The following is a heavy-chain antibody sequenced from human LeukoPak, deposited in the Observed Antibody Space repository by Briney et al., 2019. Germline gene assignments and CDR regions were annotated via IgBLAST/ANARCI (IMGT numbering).Heavy chain of an antibody. CDR2: IYYSGST. CDR1: GGSIGSSDYH. Sequence: SETLSLTCSVSGGSIGSSDYHWGWIRQPPGKGLEWIGSIYYSGSTHYNPSLKSPVTISVDTSKNQFSLKLSSVTAADTAVYYCASLRMLRGIVYWGQGTLVTVSS. D-gene: IGHD3-16*01. V-gene: IGHV4-39*01. J-gene: IGHJ4*02. CDR3: ASLRMLRGIVY.